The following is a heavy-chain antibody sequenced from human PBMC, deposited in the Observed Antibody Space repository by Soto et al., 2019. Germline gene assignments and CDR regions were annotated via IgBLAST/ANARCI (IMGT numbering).Heavy chain of an antibody. V-gene: IGHV3-30-3*01. J-gene: IGHJ4*02. CDR1: GFSFSKYA. CDR3: ARKAVPDF. CDR2: ITYDATNE. D-gene: IGHD6-19*01. Sequence: PGGSLRLSCAASGFSFSKYAMHWVRQAPGKGPEWVTVITYDATNEYYADSVKGRFTISRDNSNNTLSLHMSSLRLADTAVYYCARKAVPDFWGQGTLVTVSS.